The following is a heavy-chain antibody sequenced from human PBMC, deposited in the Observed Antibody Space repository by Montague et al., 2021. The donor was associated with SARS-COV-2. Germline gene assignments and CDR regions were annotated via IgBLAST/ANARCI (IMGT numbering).Heavy chain of an antibody. D-gene: IGHD3-9*01. V-gene: IGHV4-34*01. CDR2: VSLSKGTT. CDR1: GGSLSNND. Sequence: SETLSLTCAVFGGSLSNNDWTRVRQPPGKGRGWTAVVSLSKGTTPYHPSLKGRVKISVDRSSNQMSLDLDSVTAAVTAVYYCARVPLYFEGFDSWGPGILVAVAS. J-gene: IGHJ4*02. CDR3: ARVPLYFEGFDS.